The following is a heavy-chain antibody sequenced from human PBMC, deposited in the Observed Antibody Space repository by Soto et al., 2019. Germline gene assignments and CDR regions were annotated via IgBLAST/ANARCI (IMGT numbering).Heavy chain of an antibody. V-gene: IGHV3-49*03. J-gene: IGHJ6*02. CDR2: IRSKAYGATT. Sequence: HPGGSLRLSCVASGFTFGDYTMSWFRQAPGGGLEWVSFIRSKAYGATTEYAASVKGRFTISRDDSKNTLYLQMNSLKTEDTAVYYCTTELVMDYVMDVWRQGTTVTVSS. D-gene: IGHD3-9*01. CDR1: GFTFGDYT. CDR3: TTELVMDYVMDV.